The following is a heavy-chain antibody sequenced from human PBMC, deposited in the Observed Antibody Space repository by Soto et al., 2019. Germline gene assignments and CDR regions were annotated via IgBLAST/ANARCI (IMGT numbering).Heavy chain of an antibody. V-gene: IGHV4-59*01. J-gene: IGHJ4*02. CDR2: IYYSGSA. Sequence: SETLSLTCTVSGGSISNFFWSWIRQSPGKGLEWIGYIYYSGSADYSPSLKSRVTISADRSKNHFSLKLTSVTAADTAVYYCAGGGGSSLADWGPGTLVTVSS. CDR1: GGSISNFF. CDR3: AGGGGSSLAD. D-gene: IGHD3-16*01.